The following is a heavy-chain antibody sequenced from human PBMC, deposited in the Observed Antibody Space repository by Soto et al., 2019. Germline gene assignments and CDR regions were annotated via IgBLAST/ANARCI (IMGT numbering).Heavy chain of an antibody. J-gene: IGHJ5*02. V-gene: IGHV4-4*02. CDR2: IHHSGST. CDR1: GDSISSRNW. D-gene: IGHD2-8*01. CDR3: ARRKLEMMYVGWFDP. Sequence: QVQLQESGPGLVKPSETLSLTCAVSGDSISSRNWWSWVRQTPGKGLEYIGEIHHSGSTNYNPSLKSRVTMSVDKSKNQFSLNLNSVTAADTAIYYCARRKLEMMYVGWFDPWVQGTLVTVSS.